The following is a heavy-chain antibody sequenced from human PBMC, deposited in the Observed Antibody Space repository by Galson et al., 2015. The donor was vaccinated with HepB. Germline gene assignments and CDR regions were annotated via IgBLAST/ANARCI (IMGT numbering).Heavy chain of an antibody. J-gene: IGHJ4*02. CDR3: AKHPGYSSSWYTAQDWFSFDY. D-gene: IGHD6-13*01. Sequence: SLRLSCAASGFTFSSYAMSWVRQAPGKGLEWVSAISGSGGSTYYADSVKGRFTISRDNSKNTLYLQMNSLRAEDTAVYYCAKHPGYSSSWYTAQDWFSFDYWGQGTLVTVSS. CDR1: GFTFSSYA. CDR2: ISGSGGST. V-gene: IGHV3-23*01.